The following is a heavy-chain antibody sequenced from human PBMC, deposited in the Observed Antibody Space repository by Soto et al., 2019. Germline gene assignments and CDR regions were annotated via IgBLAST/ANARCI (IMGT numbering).Heavy chain of an antibody. V-gene: IGHV4-39*01. J-gene: IGHJ4*02. CDR1: GGSISSCDYY. CDR3: ARQGYYSYKTYPPSRF. Sequence: PSETLSLTCTVSGGSISSCDYYWGWIRQPPGKGLEWIGSIYYSGNTYYNPSLKSRVTISVDTSKNQFSLKLNSVTAADTAVYYCARQGYYSYKTYPPSRFWGQGTLVTVSS. CDR2: IYYSGNT. D-gene: IGHD3-10*01.